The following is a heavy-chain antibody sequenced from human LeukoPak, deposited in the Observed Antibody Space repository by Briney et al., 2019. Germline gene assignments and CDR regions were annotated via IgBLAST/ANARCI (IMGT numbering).Heavy chain of an antibody. CDR3: ARGFGSSWYYFDY. J-gene: IGHJ4*02. D-gene: IGHD6-13*01. CDR1: GDSITSYY. Sequence: SETLSLTCTVSGDSITSYYWSWIRQAPGKGLEWIGYIYDSETTRYNPSLRSRVTISLDPSKKQFSLKLSSVTAADTAVYYCARGFGSSWYYFDYWGQGTLATVSS. V-gene: IGHV4-59*01. CDR2: IYDSETT.